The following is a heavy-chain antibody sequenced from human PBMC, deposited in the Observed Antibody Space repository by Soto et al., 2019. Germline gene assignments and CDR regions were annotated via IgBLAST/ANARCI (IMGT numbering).Heavy chain of an antibody. CDR2: MNPNSGNT. CDR1: GYTFTSHD. D-gene: IGHD4-17*01. J-gene: IGHJ4*02. CDR3: ARWDYGVYARFDF. V-gene: IGHV1-8*01. Sequence: QVQLVQSGAEVKKPGASVKVSCKASGYTFTSHDINWVRQATGQGLEWMGWMNPNSGNTGYAQKFQGRVTMTRNTSKITAYLELSSLRSEDTAVYYCARWDYGVYARFDFWGQGTLVNVSS.